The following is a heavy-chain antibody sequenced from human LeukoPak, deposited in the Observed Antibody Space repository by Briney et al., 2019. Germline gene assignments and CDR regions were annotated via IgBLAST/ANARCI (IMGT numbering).Heavy chain of an antibody. CDR1: GGSISSGSYY. Sequence: SQTLSLTCTVSGGSISSGSYYWNWIRQPAGKGLEWLGNIFTRGTTNYNASLESRLTISLDTARNQFSLSLRSVTAADTAIYFCARSPLAVYFNYWGQGTLVTASS. CDR3: ARSPLAVYFNY. J-gene: IGHJ4*02. V-gene: IGHV4-61*09. CDR2: IFTRGTT. D-gene: IGHD6-19*01.